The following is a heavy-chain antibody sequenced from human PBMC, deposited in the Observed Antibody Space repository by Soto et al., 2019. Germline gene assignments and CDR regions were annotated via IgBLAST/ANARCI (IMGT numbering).Heavy chain of an antibody. D-gene: IGHD6-13*01. CDR2: INHSGST. J-gene: IGHJ4*02. CDR3: ASRPYSSSWYLTYYFDY. CDR1: GGSFSGYY. Sequence: SRTCAVLGGSFSGYYWSWIRQPPGKGLEWIGEINHSGSTNYNPSLKSRVTISVDTSKNQFSLKLSSVTAADTAVYYCASRPYSSSWYLTYYFDYWGPGTLVTVSS. V-gene: IGHV4-34*01.